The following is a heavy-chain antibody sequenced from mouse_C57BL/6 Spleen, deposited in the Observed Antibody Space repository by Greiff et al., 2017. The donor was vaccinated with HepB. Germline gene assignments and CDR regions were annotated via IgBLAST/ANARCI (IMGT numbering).Heavy chain of an antibody. CDR3: ARRGIYSGAMDY. J-gene: IGHJ4*01. D-gene: IGHD2-1*01. V-gene: IGHV5-2*01. CDR2: INSDGGST. CDR1: EYEFPSHD. Sequence: EVKLMESGGGLVQPGESLKLSCESNEYEFPSHDMSWVRKTPEKRLELVAAINSDGGSTYYPDTMERRFIISRDNTKKTLYLQMSSLRSEDTALYYCARRGIYSGAMDYWGQGTSVTVSS.